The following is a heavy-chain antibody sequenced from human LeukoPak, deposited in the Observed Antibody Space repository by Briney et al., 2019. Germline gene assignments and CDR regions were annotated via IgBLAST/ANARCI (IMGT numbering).Heavy chain of an antibody. Sequence: SETLSPTCSVSRYSISSGYYWAWIRQPPGKGLEWIGSIYHSGSAYYNASLKSRVTISVDTSKNQFSLELPSVTAADTAVYYCARGYSGYDIDWGQGILVTVSS. CDR2: IYHSGSA. D-gene: IGHD5-12*01. CDR1: RYSISSGYY. V-gene: IGHV4-38-2*02. CDR3: ARGYSGYDID. J-gene: IGHJ4*02.